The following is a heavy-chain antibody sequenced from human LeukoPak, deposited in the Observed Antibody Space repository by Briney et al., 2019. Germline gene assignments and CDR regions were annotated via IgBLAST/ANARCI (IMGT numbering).Heavy chain of an antibody. J-gene: IGHJ3*02. CDR3: ARNHDNNRDAFGI. D-gene: IGHD1-14*01. Sequence: SETLSLTCTVSGGFISSDDYYWTWIRQLPGKGLEWIGYIYYSGGSYYNPSLESRVTLSVDTSKNQFSLRLSSVTAADTAVYYCARNHDNNRDAFGIWGQGTVVTVSS. CDR1: GGFISSDDYY. V-gene: IGHV4-31*03. CDR2: IYYSGGS.